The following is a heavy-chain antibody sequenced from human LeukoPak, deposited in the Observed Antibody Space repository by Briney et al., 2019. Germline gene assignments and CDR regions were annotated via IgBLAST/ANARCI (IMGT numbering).Heavy chain of an antibody. CDR2: INHSGST. Sequence: NPSETLSLTCAVYGGSFSGYYWSWIRQPPGKGLEWIGEINHSGSTNYNPSLKSRVTISVDTSKNQFSLKLSSVTAADTAVYYCAKPHFDYWGQGALVTVSS. CDR3: AKPHFDY. CDR1: GGSFSGYY. J-gene: IGHJ4*02. V-gene: IGHV4-34*01.